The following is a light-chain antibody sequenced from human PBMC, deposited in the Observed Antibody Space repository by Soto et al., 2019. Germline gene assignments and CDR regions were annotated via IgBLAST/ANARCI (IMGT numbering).Light chain of an antibody. J-gene: IGKJ2*01. CDR2: GAS. V-gene: IGKV3-15*01. CDR1: QSVSRN. CDR3: QHYNNWPYT. Sequence: EILMTQSPATLSVSPGERATLSCRASQSVSRNLAWYQQKPGQAPRLLIYGASNRATGIPARFSGSGSGTEFTLTISSLQSEDFAVYYCQHYNNWPYTFGQGTKLEIK.